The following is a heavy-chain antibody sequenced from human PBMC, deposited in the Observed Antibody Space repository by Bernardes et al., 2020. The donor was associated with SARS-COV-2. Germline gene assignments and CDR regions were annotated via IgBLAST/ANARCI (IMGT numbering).Heavy chain of an antibody. CDR1: GFTFSTYA. CDR2: ISGGGGST. D-gene: IGHD3-22*01. CDR3: SKHFYDSSGHVY. V-gene: IGHV3-23*01. Sequence: GGSLRLSCAASGFTFSTYAMSWVRQAPGRGLEWVSTISGGGGSTFFADSVKGRVTISRDNSKNTVYLELHSLRVEDTAVYYCSKHFYDSSGHVYWGQGTLLTVSS. J-gene: IGHJ4*02.